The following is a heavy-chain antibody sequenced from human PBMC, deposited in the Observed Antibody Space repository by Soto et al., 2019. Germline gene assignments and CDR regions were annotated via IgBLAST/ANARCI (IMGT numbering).Heavy chain of an antibody. CDR1: GYTFTSYY. CDR2: INPSGGST. Sequence: GASVKVSCKASGYTFTSYYMHWVRQAPGQGLEWMGIINPSGGSTSYAQKFQGRVTMTRDTSTSTVYMELSSLRSEDTAVYYCARDIGAALSGTNFDYWGQGTLVTVSS. V-gene: IGHV1-46*01. J-gene: IGHJ4*02. D-gene: IGHD5-12*01. CDR3: ARDIGAALSGTNFDY.